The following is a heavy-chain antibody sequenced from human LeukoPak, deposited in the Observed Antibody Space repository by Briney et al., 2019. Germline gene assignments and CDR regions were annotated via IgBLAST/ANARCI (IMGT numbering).Heavy chain of an antibody. CDR1: GFTFSSYA. D-gene: IGHD6-13*01. Sequence: GGSLRLSCAASGFTFSSYAMSWVRQAPGNGLEWVSAISGSGGSTYYADSVKGRFTISRDNSKNTLYLQMNSLRAEDTAVYYCARTEQQLVSYFDYWSQGTLVTVSS. CDR2: ISGSGGST. V-gene: IGHV3-23*01. J-gene: IGHJ4*02. CDR3: ARTEQQLVSYFDY.